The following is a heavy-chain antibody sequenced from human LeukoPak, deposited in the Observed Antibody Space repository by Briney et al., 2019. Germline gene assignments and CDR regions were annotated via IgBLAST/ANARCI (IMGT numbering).Heavy chain of an antibody. Sequence: SETLSLTCTVSGGSISSGGYYWGWIRQHPGKGLEWIGYIYYSGSTYYNPSLKSRVTISVDTSKNQFSLKLSSVTAADTAVYYCARVYYGSGSYLDDYWGQGTLVTVSS. D-gene: IGHD3-10*01. CDR2: IYYSGST. CDR3: ARVYYGSGSYLDDY. CDR1: GGSISSGGYY. J-gene: IGHJ4*02. V-gene: IGHV4-31*03.